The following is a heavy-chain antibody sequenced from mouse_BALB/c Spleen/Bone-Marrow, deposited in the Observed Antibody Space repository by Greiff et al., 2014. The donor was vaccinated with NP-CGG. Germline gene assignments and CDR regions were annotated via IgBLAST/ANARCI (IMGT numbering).Heavy chain of an antibody. CDR1: GYTITSYY. J-gene: IGHJ4*01. CDR2: IYPGNVNT. V-gene: IGHV1S56*01. CDR3: ARDTMDY. Sequence: QVQLQQSGPELVKPGASVRISCKASGYTITSYYIHWVMQRPGQGLEWIGWIYPGNVNTKYNEKFKGKATLTADKSSSTAYMQLSSLTSEDSAVYFCARDTMDYWGQGTSVTVSS.